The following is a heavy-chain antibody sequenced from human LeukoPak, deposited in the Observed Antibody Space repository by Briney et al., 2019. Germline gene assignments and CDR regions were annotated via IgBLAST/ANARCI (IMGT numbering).Heavy chain of an antibody. V-gene: IGHV3-48*04. J-gene: IGHJ6*02. CDR2: ISSTGVTI. CDR1: GFSFSTYS. Sequence: PGGSLRLSCAASGFSFSTYSMNWVRQAPGKGLEWVSSISSTGVTIYYTDSVKGRFTISRDNAKNSVYLQMNSLRAEDTAVYYCARPPSITNPYYGLDVWGQGTSVTVSS. D-gene: IGHD3-3*01. CDR3: ARPPSITNPYYGLDV.